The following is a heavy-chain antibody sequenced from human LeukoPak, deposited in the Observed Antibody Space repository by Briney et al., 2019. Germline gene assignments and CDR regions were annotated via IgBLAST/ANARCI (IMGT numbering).Heavy chain of an antibody. V-gene: IGHV1-2*02. CDR1: GYTFTGYY. J-gene: IGHJ5*02. CDR2: INPNSGGT. Sequence: ASVKVSCKASGYTFTGYYMHWVRQAPGQGLEWMGWINPNSGGTNYAQKFQGRVTMTRDTSISTAYMELSRLRSDDTAVYYCARAFALGGAMVTSYWFDPWGQGTLVTISS. CDR3: ARAFALGGAMVTSYWFDP. D-gene: IGHD5-18*01.